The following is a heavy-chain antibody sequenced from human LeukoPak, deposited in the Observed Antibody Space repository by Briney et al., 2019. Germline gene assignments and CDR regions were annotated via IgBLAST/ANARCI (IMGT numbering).Heavy chain of an antibody. V-gene: IGHV3-30-3*01. Sequence: GGSLRLSCAASGFTFSSYAMHWVRQAPGKGLEWVAVISYDGSNKYYADSVKGRFTISRDNSKNTLYLQMNSLRAEDTAVYYCARDRGADFWSEEDFDYWGQGTLVTVSS. CDR2: ISYDGSNK. J-gene: IGHJ4*02. CDR3: ARDRGADFWSEEDFDY. D-gene: IGHD3-3*01. CDR1: GFTFSSYA.